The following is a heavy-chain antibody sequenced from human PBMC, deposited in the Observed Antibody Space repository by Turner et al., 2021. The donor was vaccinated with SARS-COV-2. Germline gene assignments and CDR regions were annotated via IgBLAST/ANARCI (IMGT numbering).Heavy chain of an antibody. CDR2: INHSGST. D-gene: IGHD6-19*01. V-gene: IGHV4-34*01. Sequence: QVQLHPWGAGLLTPSETLSLTCAVYGGSFSGYYWSWIRQPPGKGLEWIGEINHSGSTNENPALKSRVTISVDTSKNQFSLKLSSVTAADTAVYYCAIKLWYISGWYAVDPWGQGTLVTVSS. CDR1: GGSFSGYY. CDR3: AIKLWYISGWYAVDP. J-gene: IGHJ5*02.